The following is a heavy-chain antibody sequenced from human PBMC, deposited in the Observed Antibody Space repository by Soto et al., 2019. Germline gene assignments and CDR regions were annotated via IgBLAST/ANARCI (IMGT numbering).Heavy chain of an antibody. V-gene: IGHV4-39*02. J-gene: IGHJ5*02. Sequence: QLQLQESGPGLVKPSETLSLTCTVSGDSVTRSRYYWGWIRQPPGKGLEWIGSIYYSGSTYYNPTLKIRITVSIDTSKNPCSLNMNSMTAADTAVYYCATEGGVVDANWFGPWGQGTLVTVSA. D-gene: IGHD3-22*01. CDR3: ATEGGVVDANWFGP. CDR2: IYYSGST. CDR1: GDSVTRSRYY.